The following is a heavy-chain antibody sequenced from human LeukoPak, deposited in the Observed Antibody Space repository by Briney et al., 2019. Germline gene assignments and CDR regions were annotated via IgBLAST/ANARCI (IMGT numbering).Heavy chain of an antibody. V-gene: IGHV1-69*04. CDR2: IIPILGIA. CDR1: GGTFSSYA. J-gene: IGHJ6*02. CDR3: ARDLHIVVVPAALSEKEGNYYGMDV. Sequence: SVKVSCKASGGTFSSYAISWVRQAPGQGLEWMGRIIPILGIANYAQKFQGRVTITADKSTSTAYMELSSLRSEDTAVYYCARDLHIVVVPAALSEKEGNYYGMDVWGQGTTVTVSS. D-gene: IGHD2-2*01.